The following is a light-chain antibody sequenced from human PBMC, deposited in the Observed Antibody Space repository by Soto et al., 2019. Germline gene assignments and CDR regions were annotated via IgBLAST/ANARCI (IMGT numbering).Light chain of an antibody. V-gene: IGLV2-23*02. J-gene: IGLJ2*01. Sequence: QSVLTQPASVSGSPGQSITITCTGTNSDVGSYDLVSWYQQHPGKAPKLLISEVIKRPSGVSNRFSGSKSGNTASLTISGLQSEDEGDYYCCSYAGSATLLLFGGGTKVTVL. CDR3: CSYAGSATLLL. CDR2: EVI. CDR1: NSDVGSYDL.